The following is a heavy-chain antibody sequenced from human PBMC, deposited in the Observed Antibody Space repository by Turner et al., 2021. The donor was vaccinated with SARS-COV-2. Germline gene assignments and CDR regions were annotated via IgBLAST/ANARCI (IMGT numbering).Heavy chain of an antibody. V-gene: IGHV3-15*04. D-gene: IGHD3-22*01. J-gene: IGHJ4*02. CDR3: TTGKTYYYVSSAYYYSVDY. CDR2: IDRKTDGGTA. Sequence: EVRLVESGGGLVKPGGPLRLSCATSGLTLSHAWMSWVRQAPRKGLGWVGRIDRKTDGGTADYAAPVKGRFTISRDDSKNTLYLQMNSLKTEDTAVYYCTTGKTYYYVSSAYYYSVDYWGQGTLVTVSS. CDR1: GLTLSHAW.